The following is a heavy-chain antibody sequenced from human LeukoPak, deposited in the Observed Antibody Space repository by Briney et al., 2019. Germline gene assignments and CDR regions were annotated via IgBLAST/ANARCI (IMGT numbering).Heavy chain of an antibody. CDR2: ISGSGGST. CDR3: ADQVRGWTSFDY. CDR1: GFTFSSYA. J-gene: IGHJ4*02. D-gene: IGHD6-19*01. V-gene: IGHV3-23*01. Sequence: GGSLRLSCAASGFTFSSYAMSWVRQAPGKGLEWVSAISGSGGSTYYADSVKGRFTFSRDNSKNTLYLQMNSLRAEDTAVYYCADQVRGWTSFDYWGQGTLVTVSS.